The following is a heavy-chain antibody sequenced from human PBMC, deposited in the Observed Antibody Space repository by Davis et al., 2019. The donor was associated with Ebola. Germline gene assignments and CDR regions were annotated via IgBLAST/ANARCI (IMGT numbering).Heavy chain of an antibody. CDR3: AKGGTTAWGTMDV. CDR2: ISGSGDST. J-gene: IGHJ6*02. V-gene: IGHV3-23*01. CDR1: GFTFSSYW. D-gene: IGHD1-7*01. Sequence: GESLKISCAASGFTFSSYWMSWVRQAPGKGLEWVSSISGSGDSTYYADSLKGRFTISRDNSKNMLYLQMNSLRVEDTAVYYCAKGGTTAWGTMDVWGQGTTVTVSS.